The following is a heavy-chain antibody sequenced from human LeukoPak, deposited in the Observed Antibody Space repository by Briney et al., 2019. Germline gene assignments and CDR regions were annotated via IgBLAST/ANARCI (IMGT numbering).Heavy chain of an antibody. J-gene: IGHJ6*02. Sequence: ASVKVSCKASGGTFSSYAISWVRQAPGQGLEWMGGIIPTFGTANYAQKFQGRVTITADESTSTACMELSSLRSEDTAVYYCARANPDFSSSWYDEALRRSRYYYYYGMDVWGQGTTVTVSS. CDR3: ARANPDFSSSWYDEALRRSRYYYYYGMDV. D-gene: IGHD6-13*01. CDR1: GGTFSSYA. CDR2: IIPTFGTA. V-gene: IGHV1-69*13.